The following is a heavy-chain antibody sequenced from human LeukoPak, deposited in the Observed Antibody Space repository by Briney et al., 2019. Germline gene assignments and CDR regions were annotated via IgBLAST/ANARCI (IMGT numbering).Heavy chain of an antibody. V-gene: IGHV3-66*02. Sequence: GGSLRLSCAASGFTVSSNYMSWVRQAPGKGLEWVSVIYSGGSTYYADSVKGRFTISRDNSKNTLYLQMNSLRAEDTAVYYCVRGGSGTPFDPWGQGTLVTVSS. D-gene: IGHD6-19*01. CDR2: IYSGGST. CDR3: VRGGSGTPFDP. CDR1: GFTVSSNY. J-gene: IGHJ5*02.